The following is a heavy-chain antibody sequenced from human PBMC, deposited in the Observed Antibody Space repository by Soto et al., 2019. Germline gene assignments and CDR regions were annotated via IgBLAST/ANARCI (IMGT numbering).Heavy chain of an antibody. J-gene: IGHJ4*02. CDR3: VRSVDY. CDR2: IYWDDDK. V-gene: IGHV2-5*02. CDR1: GFSLNTSGVG. Sequence: GSGPTLVNPTQTLTLTCSFSGFSLNTSGVGVGWIRQPPGKALEWLAIIYWDDDKRYSPSLKSRLSITKDTSKNQVVLTMTNMDPVDTATYYCVRSVDYWGQGTLVTVSS.